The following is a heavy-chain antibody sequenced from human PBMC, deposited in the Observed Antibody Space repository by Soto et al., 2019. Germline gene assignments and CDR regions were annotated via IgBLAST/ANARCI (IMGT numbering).Heavy chain of an antibody. CDR2: MNPNSGNT. V-gene: IGHV1-8*01. D-gene: IGHD3-9*01. Sequence: GTSVKVSSKARGFTFTSYAIYWLRQATGQGLEWMGWMNPNSGNTGYAQKFQGRVTMTRNTSISTAYMELSSLRSEDTAVYYCARERTYFGDYWGQGALVTVSS. CDR3: ARERTYFGDY. J-gene: IGHJ4*02. CDR1: GFTFTSYA.